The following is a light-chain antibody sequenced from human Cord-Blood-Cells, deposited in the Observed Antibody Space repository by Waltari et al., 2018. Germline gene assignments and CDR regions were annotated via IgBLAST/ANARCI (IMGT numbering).Light chain of an antibody. Sequence: EIQMTQSPATLSVSPGERATITCRASQSVSSNLAWYQQKPGQAPRLLIYGASTRATGIPARFSGSGSGTEFTLPISSLQSEDFAVYYCQQYNNWPPITFGQGTRLEIK. V-gene: IGKV3-15*01. CDR1: QSVSSN. J-gene: IGKJ5*01. CDR2: GAS. CDR3: QQYNNWPPIT.